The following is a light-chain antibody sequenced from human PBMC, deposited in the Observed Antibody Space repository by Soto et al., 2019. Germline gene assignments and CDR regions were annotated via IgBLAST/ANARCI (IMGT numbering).Light chain of an antibody. CDR2: RAC. Sequence: EIVTSHSRSTLPPNIGGRATXSCRASQAISDSLAWYQHKPGQAARRLIYRACRGATGFPARFSGSESGTDFTLTIRSLDAEDFAVYDCRKYNKGRWRLGQGAK. V-gene: IGKV3-15*01. CDR1: QAISDS. CDR3: RKYNKGRWR. J-gene: IGKJ1*01.